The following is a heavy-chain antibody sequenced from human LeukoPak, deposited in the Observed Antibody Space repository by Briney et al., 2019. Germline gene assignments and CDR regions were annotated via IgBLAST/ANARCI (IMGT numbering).Heavy chain of an antibody. CDR2: ISYDGSNK. Sequence: GGSLRLSCAASGFTFSSYGMHWVRQAPGKGLEWVAGISYDGSNKYYTDSVKGRFTISRDNSKNTLYLQMNSLRAEDTAVYYCAKGRGWEASYYYYYMDVWGKGTTVTISS. V-gene: IGHV3-30*18. D-gene: IGHD1-26*01. CDR1: GFTFSSYG. J-gene: IGHJ6*03. CDR3: AKGRGWEASYYYYYMDV.